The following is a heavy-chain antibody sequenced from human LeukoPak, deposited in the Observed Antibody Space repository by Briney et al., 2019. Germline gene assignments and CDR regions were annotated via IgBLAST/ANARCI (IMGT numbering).Heavy chain of an antibody. CDR2: ISGSGGST. CDR1: GFTFGSYA. Sequence: GGSLRLSCAASGFTFGSYAMSWVRQAPGKGLEWVSAISGSGGSTYYADSVKGRFTISRDNSKNTLYLQMNSLRAEDTAVYYCAKDLRIVGATFGYWGQGTLVTVSS. D-gene: IGHD1-26*01. J-gene: IGHJ4*02. CDR3: AKDLRIVGATFGY. V-gene: IGHV3-23*01.